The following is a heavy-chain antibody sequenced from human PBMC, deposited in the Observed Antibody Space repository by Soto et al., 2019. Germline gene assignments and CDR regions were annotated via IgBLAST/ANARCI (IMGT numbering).Heavy chain of an antibody. V-gene: IGHV4-4*02. CDR3: ARVYSGSYSDS. CDR1: GGSISSNNW. Sequence: QVQLQESGPGLVKPSGTLSLTCAVSGGSISSNNWWSWVRQPPGKGLEWIGEIFHSGSTHYSPSLKSRVTISVDKCKKYFSLNLTSVTAADTAVYYCARVYSGSYSDSWGQGTLVTVSS. J-gene: IGHJ4*02. CDR2: IFHSGST. D-gene: IGHD1-26*01.